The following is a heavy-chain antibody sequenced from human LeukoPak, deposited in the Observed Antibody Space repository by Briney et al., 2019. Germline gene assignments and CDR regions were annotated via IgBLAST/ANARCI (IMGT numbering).Heavy chain of an antibody. CDR2: MNPNSGNT. J-gene: IGHJ6*03. V-gene: IGHV1-8*01. Sequence: ASVKVSCKASGYTFTSYDINWVRQATGQGLEWMGWMNPNSGNTGYAQKFQGRVTMTRNTSISTAYMELSSLRSEDTAVYYCARAESRTTLLWFGDRASSNYYYYMDVWGKGTTVTISS. CDR1: GYTFTSYD. CDR3: ARAESRTTLLWFGDRASSNYYYYMDV. D-gene: IGHD3-10*01.